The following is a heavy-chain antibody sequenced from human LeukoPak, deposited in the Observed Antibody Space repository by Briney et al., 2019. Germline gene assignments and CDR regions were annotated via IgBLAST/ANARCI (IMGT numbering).Heavy chain of an antibody. CDR2: IIPIFDTA. Sequence: SVKVSCKASGGTFSGYAISWVRQAPGQGLEWMGGIIPIFDTANYAQKFQGRVTISTDGSTNTAYMELSSLRSEDTAVYYCARGTLGDILTGSYDYWGQGTLVTVSS. J-gene: IGHJ4*02. CDR3: ARGTLGDILTGSYDY. V-gene: IGHV1-69*05. D-gene: IGHD3-9*01. CDR1: GGTFSGYA.